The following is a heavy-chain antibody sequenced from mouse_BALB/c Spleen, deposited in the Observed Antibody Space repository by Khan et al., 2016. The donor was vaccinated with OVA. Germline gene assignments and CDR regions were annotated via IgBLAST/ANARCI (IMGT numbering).Heavy chain of an antibody. CDR3: VNHGSSSAWFTY. J-gene: IGHJ3*01. CDR1: GYTFTSYW. CDR2: INPTTDYT. Sequence: QVQLQQPGAELAKPGASVKMSCKASGYTFTSYWMHWVKQRPGQGLEWIGYINPTTDYTEYNQIFKDKATLTADKSSSTAYMQLIRLTSEESAVYYCVNHGSSSAWFTYWGQGTLVTVSA. V-gene: IGHV1-7*01. D-gene: IGHD1-1*01.